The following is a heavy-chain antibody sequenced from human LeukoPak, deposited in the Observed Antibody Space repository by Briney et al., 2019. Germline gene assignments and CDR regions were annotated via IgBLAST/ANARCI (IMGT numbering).Heavy chain of an antibody. CDR3: ARPLNSGWTLDAFDI. D-gene: IGHD6-19*01. CDR1: GYTFTGNY. J-gene: IGHJ3*02. CDR2: INHNSGVT. Sequence: ASVKVSCKASGYTFTGNYMHWVRQAPGQGLEWMGWINHNSGVTKYAKNFQGRVTMTRDTPITTAYMELSRLRSDDTAVYYCARPLNSGWTLDAFDIWGQGTMVTVS. V-gene: IGHV1-2*02.